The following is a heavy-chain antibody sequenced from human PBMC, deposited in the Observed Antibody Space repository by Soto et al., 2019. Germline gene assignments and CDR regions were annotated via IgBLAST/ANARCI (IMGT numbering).Heavy chain of an antibody. CDR1: GFTVSNSY. J-gene: IGHJ5*02. CDR3: AREGALKPFSS. V-gene: IGHV3-11*06. CDR2: ISGTGVYI. Sequence: GGSLRLSCAASGFTVSNSYMSWVRQAPGKGLEWVSHISGTGVYIHYADAVKGRFTISRDNAKSSVYLQMNSLRAEDTAVYYCAREGALKPFSSWGQGALVTVSS.